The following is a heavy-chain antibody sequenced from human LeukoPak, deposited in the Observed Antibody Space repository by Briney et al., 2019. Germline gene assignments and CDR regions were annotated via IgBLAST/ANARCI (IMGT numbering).Heavy chain of an antibody. CDR2: IYTSGST. J-gene: IGHJ4*02. V-gene: IGHV4-4*08. Sequence: SETLSLTCTVSGGSISSYYWSWIRQPPGKGLEWIGRIYTSGSTNYNPSLKSRVTISVDTSKNQFSLKLSSVTAADTAVYYCAIVDYYGSGTVFDCWGQGTLVTVSS. CDR3: AIVDYYGSGTVFDC. CDR1: GGSISSYY. D-gene: IGHD3-10*01.